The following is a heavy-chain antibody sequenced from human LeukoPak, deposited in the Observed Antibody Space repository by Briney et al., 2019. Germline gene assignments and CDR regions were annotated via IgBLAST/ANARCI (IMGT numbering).Heavy chain of an antibody. CDR1: GFTFDDYG. D-gene: IGHD3-10*01. Sequence: GGSLRLSCAASGFTFDDYGMSWVRQAPGKGLEWVSGINWNGGSTGYADSVKGRFTISRDNAKNSLYLQMNGLRAEDTALYHCARDLYGSGNQPFKYWGQGTLVTVSS. CDR2: INWNGGST. CDR3: ARDLYGSGNQPFKY. J-gene: IGHJ4*02. V-gene: IGHV3-20*01.